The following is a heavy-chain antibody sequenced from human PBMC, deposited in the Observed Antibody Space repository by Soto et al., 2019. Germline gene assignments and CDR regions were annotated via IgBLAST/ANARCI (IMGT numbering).Heavy chain of an antibody. V-gene: IGHV1-18*01. CDR2: ISAYNGNT. Sequence: QVQLVQSGAEVKKPGASVKVSCKASGYTFTSYGISWVRQAPGQGLEWMGWISAYNGNTNYAQKLQGRVTMTTDTSTSTASMERRSLRSDDTAVYYCARDLVGATVFVWYFDYWGQGTLVTVSS. D-gene: IGHD1-26*01. CDR1: GYTFTSYG. CDR3: ARDLVGATVFVWYFDY. J-gene: IGHJ4*02.